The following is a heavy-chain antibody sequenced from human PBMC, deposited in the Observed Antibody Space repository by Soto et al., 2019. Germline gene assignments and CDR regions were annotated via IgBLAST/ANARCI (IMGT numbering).Heavy chain of an antibody. CDR1: GYTFTIYW. D-gene: IGHD4-17*01. J-gene: IGHJ4*02. Sequence: PGESLKISCQVSGYTFTIYWHGWVPQMPGKGLEWMWIIYPSDSDTRYSPSFQGQVTISADQAINAAYLQWDSLKASDTAIYYCARPADTVADHFDLWGQGTPVTVSS. CDR3: ARPADTVADHFDL. V-gene: IGHV5-51*01. CDR2: IYPSDSDT.